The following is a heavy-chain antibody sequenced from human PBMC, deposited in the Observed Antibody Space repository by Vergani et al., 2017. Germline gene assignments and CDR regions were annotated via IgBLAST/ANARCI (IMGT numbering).Heavy chain of an antibody. CDR3: ASNIAAAGTSGY. V-gene: IGHV3-11*04. CDR1: GFTFSDYY. Sequence: QVQLVESGGGLVKPGGSLRLSCAASGFTFSDYYMTWIRQAPGKGLEWISYISGSGHTKYYADSVKGRFAISRDNAKNSLYLQMNNLRVEDTAVYYCASNIAAAGTSGYWGQGTLVTVSS. D-gene: IGHD6-13*01. CDR2: ISGSGHTK. J-gene: IGHJ4*02.